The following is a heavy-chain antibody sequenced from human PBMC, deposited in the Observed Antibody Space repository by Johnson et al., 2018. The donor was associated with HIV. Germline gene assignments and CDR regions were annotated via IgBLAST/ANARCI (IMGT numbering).Heavy chain of an antibody. CDR2: ISYDGNNK. V-gene: IGHV3-30*04. CDR1: GFTFSNYA. D-gene: IGHD3-22*01. J-gene: IGHJ3*02. CDR3: AKDGQRGRAMIVARLGAFDI. Sequence: QVQLVESGGGVVQPGRSVRLSCAASGFTFSNYAMHWVRQAPGKGLEWVACISYDGNNKYYKGSVKGRFTISRDNSKNTLYLQMNSLRPEDTAVYYCAKDGQRGRAMIVARLGAFDIWGQGTMVTVSS.